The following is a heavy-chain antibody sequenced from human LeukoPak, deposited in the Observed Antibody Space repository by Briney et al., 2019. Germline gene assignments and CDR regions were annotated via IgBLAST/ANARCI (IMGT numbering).Heavy chain of an antibody. CDR3: ARRQGQQLADNRFDP. Sequence: GESLKISCKGSGYSFTSYWIGWVRQMPGKGLEWMGIIYPGDSDTRYSPSFQGQVTISADKSISTAYLQWSSLKASDTAMYYCARRQGQQLADNRFDPWGQGTLVTVSS. CDR2: IYPGDSDT. CDR1: GYSFTSYW. V-gene: IGHV5-51*01. J-gene: IGHJ5*02. D-gene: IGHD6-13*01.